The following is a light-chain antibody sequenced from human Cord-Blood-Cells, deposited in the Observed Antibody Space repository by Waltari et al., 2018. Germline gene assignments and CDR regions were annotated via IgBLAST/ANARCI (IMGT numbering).Light chain of an antibody. CDR2: GAS. CDR1: QRVSSN. V-gene: IGKV3-15*01. J-gene: IGKJ2*01. CDR3: QQYNNWPYT. Sequence: EIVTTQSPATLSWSPGERATLSCRASQRVSSNLAWYQQKPGQAPRLLIYGASTRATGIPARFSGSGSGTEFTLTISSLQSEDFAVYYCQQYNNWPYTFGQGTKLEIK.